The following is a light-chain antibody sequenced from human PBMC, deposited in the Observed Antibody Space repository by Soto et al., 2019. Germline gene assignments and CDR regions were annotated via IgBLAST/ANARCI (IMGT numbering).Light chain of an antibody. CDR2: GAS. J-gene: IGKJ2*01. CDR1: QSVTSYY. CDR3: QLYGSSSYT. Sequence: EIVLTQSPATLSLSPGERATLSCRASQSVTSYYLAWYQQKPGQAPRLLIYGASRRATDIPDRFSGSGSGTDFTLTISRLEPEDFAVYYCQLYGSSSYTFGQGTKLEIK. V-gene: IGKV3-20*01.